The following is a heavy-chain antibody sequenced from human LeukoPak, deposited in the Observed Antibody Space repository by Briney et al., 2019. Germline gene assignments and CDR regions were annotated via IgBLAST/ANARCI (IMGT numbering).Heavy chain of an antibody. CDR2: GGNSGGT. J-gene: IGHJ4*02. CDR3: ARSSAQSLYFDY. D-gene: IGHD3-22*01. CDR1: GGSLNGYY. V-gene: IGHV4-34*01. Sequence: SETLSLTCAVYGGSLNGYYWSWIRQPPGKGLEWIGEGGNSGGTKFNPSLKSRVTISADTSKNQFSLKLSSVTAADTAVYYCARSSAQSLYFDYWGQGTLVTVSS.